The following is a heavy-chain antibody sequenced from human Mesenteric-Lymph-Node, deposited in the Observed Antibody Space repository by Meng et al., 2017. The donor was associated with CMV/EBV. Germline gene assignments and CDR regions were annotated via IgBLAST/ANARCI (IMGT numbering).Heavy chain of an antibody. CDR1: GYSISSGYY. V-gene: IGHV4-38-2*02. CDR2: IYHSGST. Sequence: GSLRLSCTVSGYSISSGYYWGWIRQPPGKGLEWIGSIYHSGSTYFNPSLKSRVTISVDTSKNQFSLKLSSVTAADTAVYYCARAIFGVVVYYFDYWGQGTLVTVSS. J-gene: IGHJ4*02. CDR3: ARAIFGVVVYYFDY. D-gene: IGHD3-3*01.